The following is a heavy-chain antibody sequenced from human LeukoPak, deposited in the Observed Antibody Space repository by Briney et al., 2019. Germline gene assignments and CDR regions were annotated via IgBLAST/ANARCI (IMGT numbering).Heavy chain of an antibody. D-gene: IGHD3-16*01. J-gene: IGHJ5*02. V-gene: IGHV4-30-2*01. CDR3: ARDYGLLGFDP. CDR1: GGSISSGGYS. CDR2: IYHSGST. Sequence: SQTLSLTCAVSGGSISSGGYSWSWIRQPPGKGLEWIGYIYHSGSTYYNPSLKSRVTISVDRSKNQFSLKLSSVTAADTAVHYCARDYGLLGFDPWGQGTLVTVSS.